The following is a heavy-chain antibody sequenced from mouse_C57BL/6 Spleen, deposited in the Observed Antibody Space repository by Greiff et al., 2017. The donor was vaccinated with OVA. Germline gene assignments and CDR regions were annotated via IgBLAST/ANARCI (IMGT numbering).Heavy chain of an antibody. CDR1: GYTFTSYW. J-gene: IGHJ1*03. V-gene: IGHV1-52*01. CDR3: ARDPYYGSSHWYFDV. Sequence: VQLQQPGAELVRPGSSVKLSCKASGYTFTSYWMHWVKQRPIQGLEWIGNIDPSDSETHYNQKFKDKATVTVDKSSSTAYMQLSSLTSEDSAVYYCARDPYYGSSHWYFDVWGTGTTVTVSS. D-gene: IGHD1-1*01. CDR2: IDPSDSET.